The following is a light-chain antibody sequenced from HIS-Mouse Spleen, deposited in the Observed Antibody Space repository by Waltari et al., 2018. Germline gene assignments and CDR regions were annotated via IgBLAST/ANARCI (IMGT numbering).Light chain of an antibody. CDR2: AAS. Sequence: AIQMTQSPSSLSASVGDRVTITRRASQGSRNDLGWYQQKPGKAPKLLIYAASSLQSGVPSRFSGSGSGTDFTLTISSLQPEDFATYYCQQDYNYPYTFGGGTKVEIK. CDR3: QQDYNYPYT. CDR1: QGSRND. V-gene: IGKV1-6*01. J-gene: IGKJ4*01.